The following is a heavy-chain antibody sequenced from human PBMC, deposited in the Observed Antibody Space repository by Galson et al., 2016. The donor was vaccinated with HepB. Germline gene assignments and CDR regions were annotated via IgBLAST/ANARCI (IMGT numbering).Heavy chain of an antibody. CDR3: GKGGTGIAVPVDL. V-gene: IGHV3-30*18. D-gene: IGHD1-1*01. J-gene: IGHJ5*02. Sequence: SLRLSCAASGVIFSNHAMHWVRQAPGQGLEWVAVTSSDGSNKYYVDSVKGRFAISRDNSKNTLYLQMNSLRPGDTAVYYCGKGGTGIAVPVDLWGQGTLVTVSS. CDR1: GVIFSNHA. CDR2: TSSDGSNK.